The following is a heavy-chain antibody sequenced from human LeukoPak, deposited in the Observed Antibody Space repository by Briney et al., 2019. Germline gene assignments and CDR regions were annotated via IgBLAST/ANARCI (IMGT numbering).Heavy chain of an antibody. J-gene: IGHJ4*02. CDR3: LVVVPAAILNLDY. D-gene: IGHD2-2*01. Sequence: GGSLRLSCAASGNYWMHWVRQAPGKGLVWVSHINSDGSWTSYADSVKGRFTISRDNAKNSLYLQMNSLRAEDTAVYYCLVVVPAAILNLDYWGQGTLVTVSS. V-gene: IGHV3-74*01. CDR1: GNYW. CDR2: INSDGSWT.